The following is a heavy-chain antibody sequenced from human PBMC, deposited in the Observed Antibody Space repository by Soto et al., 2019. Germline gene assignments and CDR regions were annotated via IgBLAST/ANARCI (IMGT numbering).Heavy chain of an antibody. V-gene: IGHV3-21*06. J-gene: IGHJ6*02. CDR3: ARGDWGGDGMDV. Sequence: EVLLVASGGGLVKPGGSLTLSCATSGFTFNTYTINWVRQAPGKGLEWVASISSSSKDKFYADSVKARFTISRDNAKSSVYLQMSSLGVGDTALYYCARGDWGGDGMDVWGQGTTVTVSS. D-gene: IGHD2-21*01. CDR1: GFTFNTYT. CDR2: ISSSSKDK.